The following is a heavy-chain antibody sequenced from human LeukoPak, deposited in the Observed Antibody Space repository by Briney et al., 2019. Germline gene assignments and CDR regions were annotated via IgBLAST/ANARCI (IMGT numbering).Heavy chain of an antibody. CDR2: IYYSGST. D-gene: IGHD5-18*01. Sequence: SETLSLTCTVSGGSISSYYWSWLRQPPGKGLEWIGYIYYSGSTNYNPSLKSRVTISVDTSKNQFSLKLSSVTAADTAVYYCARHGLASGYSYGFDYFDYWGQGTLVTVSS. J-gene: IGHJ4*02. CDR3: ARHGLASGYSYGFDYFDY. V-gene: IGHV4-59*08. CDR1: GGSISSYY.